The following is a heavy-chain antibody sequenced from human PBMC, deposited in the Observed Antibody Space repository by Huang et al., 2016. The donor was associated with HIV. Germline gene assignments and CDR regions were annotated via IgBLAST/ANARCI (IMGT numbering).Heavy chain of an antibody. Sequence: QVQLQESGPGLVKPSQTLSLTCTVSGGSISSGGYYWSWIRQHTGKGLEWIGYIDYSESTYYNPSLKSRVTRSVDTSKNQFSLKLSSVTAADTAVYYCARDTDGGRTFDIWGQGTMVTVSS. J-gene: IGHJ3*02. V-gene: IGHV4-30-4*08. CDR1: GGSISSGGYY. CDR2: IDYSEST. CDR3: ARDTDGGRTFDI. D-gene: IGHD2-2*02.